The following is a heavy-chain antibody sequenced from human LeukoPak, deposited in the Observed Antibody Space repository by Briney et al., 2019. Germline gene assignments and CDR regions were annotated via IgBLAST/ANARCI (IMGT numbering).Heavy chain of an antibody. CDR1: GGTCSSYA. CDR3: TKVHERYFDS. Sequence: ASVKVSCKASGGTCSSYAISWVRQAPGQGLEWMARIIPIFGTSDYAQKFQGRVPITTDESTSTAFMELSGLRSEDTAVYYCTKVHERYFDSWGQGSLVTVSS. J-gene: IGHJ4*02. V-gene: IGHV1-69*05. CDR2: IIPIFGTS.